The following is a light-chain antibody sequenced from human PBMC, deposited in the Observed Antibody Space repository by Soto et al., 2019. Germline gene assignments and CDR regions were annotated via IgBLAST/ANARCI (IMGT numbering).Light chain of an antibody. Sequence: EIVLTQSPGTLSLSPGERATLSCRASQSVSSYLAWYQQKPGQAPRLLIYGASSRATVIPDRFSGSGSGTDFTLTISRLEPDDFAVYYCQQYGRPSRTFGQGTKVEIK. J-gene: IGKJ1*01. CDR1: QSVSSY. CDR3: QQYGRPSRT. V-gene: IGKV3-20*01. CDR2: GAS.